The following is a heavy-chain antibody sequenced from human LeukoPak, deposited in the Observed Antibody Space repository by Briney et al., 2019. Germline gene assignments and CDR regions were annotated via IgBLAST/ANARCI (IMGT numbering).Heavy chain of an antibody. J-gene: IGHJ4*02. V-gene: IGHV3-23*01. CDR2: ISGSGGST. CDR3: AKGSNFDY. Sequence: PSETLSLTCTVSGGSISSGGYYWSWVRQAPGKGLEWVSAISGSGGSTYYADSVKGRFTISRDNSKNTLYLQMNSLRAEDTAVYYCAKGSNFDYWGQGTLVTVSS. CDR1: GGSISSGGYY.